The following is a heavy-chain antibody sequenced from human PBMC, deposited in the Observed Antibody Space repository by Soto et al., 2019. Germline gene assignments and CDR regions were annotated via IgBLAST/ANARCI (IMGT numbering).Heavy chain of an antibody. CDR2: IYYSGST. Sequence: SETLSLTCTVSGGSISSYYWSWIRQPPGKGLEWIGYIYYSGSTNYNPSLKSRVTISVDTSKNQFSLKLSSVTAADTAVYYCARESEYDYVWGSYRSNTRDAFDIWGKGTMVTVSS. CDR3: ARESEYDYVWGSYRSNTRDAFDI. V-gene: IGHV4-59*01. J-gene: IGHJ3*02. D-gene: IGHD3-16*02. CDR1: GGSISSYY.